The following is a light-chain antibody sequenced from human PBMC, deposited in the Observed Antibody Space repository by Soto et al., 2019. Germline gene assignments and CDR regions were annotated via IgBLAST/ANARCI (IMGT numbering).Light chain of an antibody. J-gene: IGKJ5*01. CDR3: QQYHNWPIT. CDR2: DAS. CDR1: QSVGIH. V-gene: IGKV3-15*01. Sequence: VLTQSPATLSLSPGERAPLSCRARQSVGIHLAWYQQKPGQAPRILMYDASTRATGISARFSGSGSGTEFTLPISSLQSEDFAVYYCQQYHNWPITFGQGTRLEIK.